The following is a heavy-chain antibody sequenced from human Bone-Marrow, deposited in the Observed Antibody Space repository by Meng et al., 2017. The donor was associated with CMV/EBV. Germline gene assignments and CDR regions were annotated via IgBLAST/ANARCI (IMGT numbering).Heavy chain of an antibody. Sequence: GSLRLSCTVSGGSISSSSYYWGWIRQPPGKGLEWIGSIYYSGSTYYNPSLKSRVTISVDTSKNQFSLKLSSVTAADTAVYYCARGHSIVVVPAAMGPRGAYYYYGMDVWGQGTTVTVSS. V-gene: IGHV4-39*01. CDR3: ARGHSIVVVPAAMGPRGAYYYYGMDV. J-gene: IGHJ6*02. D-gene: IGHD2-2*01. CDR1: GGSISSSSYY. CDR2: IYYSGST.